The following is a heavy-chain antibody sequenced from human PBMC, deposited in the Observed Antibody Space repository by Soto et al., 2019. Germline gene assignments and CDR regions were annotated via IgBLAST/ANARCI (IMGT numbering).Heavy chain of an antibody. J-gene: IGHJ4*02. CDR1: GFTFSSYG. CDR3: ARDGDVWAVRYFDY. V-gene: IGHV3-33*01. D-gene: IGHD3-16*01. Sequence: QVQLVESGGGVVQPGRSLRLSCAASGFTFSSYGMHWVRQAPGKGLEWVAVIWYDGSNKYYADSVKGRFTISRDNSKNTLYLQMNSLRAEDTAVYHCARDGDVWAVRYFDYWGQGTLVTVSS. CDR2: IWYDGSNK.